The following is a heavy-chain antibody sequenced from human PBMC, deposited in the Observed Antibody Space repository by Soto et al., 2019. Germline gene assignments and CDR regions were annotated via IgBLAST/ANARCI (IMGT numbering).Heavy chain of an antibody. CDR1: GFTFSSYS. D-gene: IGHD2-15*01. J-gene: IGHJ4*02. V-gene: IGHV3-48*02. CDR3: AIDYCSGGSCPDIFFDY. CDR2: ISSSSSTI. Sequence: EVQLVESGGGLVQPGGSLRLSCAASGFTFSSYSMNWVRQAPGKGLEWVSYISSSSSTIYYADSVKGRFTISRDNAKNSLYLQMNSLRDEDTAVYYCAIDYCSGGSCPDIFFDYWGQGTLVTVSS.